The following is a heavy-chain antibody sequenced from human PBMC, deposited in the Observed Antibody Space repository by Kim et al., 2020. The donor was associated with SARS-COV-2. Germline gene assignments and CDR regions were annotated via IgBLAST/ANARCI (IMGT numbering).Heavy chain of an antibody. V-gene: IGHV3-23*01. J-gene: IGHJ5*02. CDR1: GFSFSTYS. Sequence: GGSLRLSCAASGFSFSTYSMTWVRQAPGRGPEWVADISASGHSAHYADSVKGRFTISRDSSKNTLYLQIDSLRAEDTAVYYCAKGRQWLRGGWFDPWGQGTMVTVSS. CDR2: ISASGHSA. CDR3: AKGRQWLRGGWFDP. D-gene: IGHD6-19*01.